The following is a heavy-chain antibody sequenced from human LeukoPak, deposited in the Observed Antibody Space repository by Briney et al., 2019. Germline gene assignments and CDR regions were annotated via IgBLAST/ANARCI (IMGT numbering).Heavy chain of an antibody. Sequence: ASVKVSCKASGYTFTGYYMHWVRQAPGQGLEWMGWINPNSGGTNYAQKFQGRVTITADKSTSTAYMELSSLRSEDTAVYYCARVPGFRYSGYDDYYGMDVWGQGTAVTVSS. V-gene: IGHV1-2*02. J-gene: IGHJ6*02. CDR2: INPNSGGT. CDR3: ARVPGFRYSGYDDYYGMDV. D-gene: IGHD1-26*01. CDR1: GYTFTGYY.